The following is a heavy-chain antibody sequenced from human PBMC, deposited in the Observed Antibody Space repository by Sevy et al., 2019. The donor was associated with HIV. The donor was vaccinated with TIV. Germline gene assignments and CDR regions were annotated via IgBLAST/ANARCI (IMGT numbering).Heavy chain of an antibody. V-gene: IGHV3-15*01. J-gene: IGHJ4*01. CDR3: TPDAALTPWYALQY. CDR2: IKSNTDGGTT. CDR1: GFSFSDAW. D-gene: IGHD2-8*01. Sequence: GGSLRLSCAASGFSFSDAWMRWVRQAPGEGLEWVGRIKSNTDGGTTEYATPVKERFTISRDDSKNTVYLQLNSLKPEDTAVYYCTPDAALTPWYALQYWGQGTLVTVSS.